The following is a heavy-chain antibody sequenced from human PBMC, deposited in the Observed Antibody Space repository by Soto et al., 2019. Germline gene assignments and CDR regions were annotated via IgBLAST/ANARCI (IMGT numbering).Heavy chain of an antibody. CDR3: ARAIDYYDSSGWGNWFDL. CDR2: ISYSGST. J-gene: IGHJ5*02. CDR1: GGSVSSGGYY. Sequence: SETLSLTCTVSGGSVSSGGYYWSWIRQPPGKGLGWTGYISYSGSTNYNPSLRSRVTISIDTSKNQFSLKLSSLTAADTAVYYCARAIDYYDSSGWGNWFDLWGQGTLVTVSS. V-gene: IGHV4-61*08. D-gene: IGHD3-22*01.